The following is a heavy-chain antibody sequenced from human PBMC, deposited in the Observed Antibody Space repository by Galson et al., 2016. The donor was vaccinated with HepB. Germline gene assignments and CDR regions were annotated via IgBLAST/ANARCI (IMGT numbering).Heavy chain of an antibody. CDR3: ARDKAYNRFDF. CDR2: INQDGSTR. V-gene: IGHV3-7*03. CDR1: GFTFTSSW. Sequence: SLRLSCADSGFTFTSSWMAWARQAPGKGLEWLANINQDGSTRNHVDSVEGRFTISRDNAKNSVFLQMNSLRAEDTAVYYCARDKAYNRFDFWGQGTLVTVSS. J-gene: IGHJ4*02. D-gene: IGHD1-14*01.